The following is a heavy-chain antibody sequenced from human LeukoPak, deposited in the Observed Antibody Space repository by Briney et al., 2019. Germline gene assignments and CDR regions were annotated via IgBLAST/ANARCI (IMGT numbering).Heavy chain of an antibody. D-gene: IGHD6-13*01. CDR2: ISGSGGST. V-gene: IGHV3-23*01. CDR3: XXXSSSWPHYYYMDV. CDR1: GFTFSSYA. Sequence: PGGSLRLSCAASGFTFSSYAMSWVRQAPGKGLEWVSAISGSGGSTYYADSVKGRFTISRDNSKNTLYLQMNSLRAEDTAVYYCXXXSSSWPHYYYMDVWGKGTTVTVSS. J-gene: IGHJ6*03.